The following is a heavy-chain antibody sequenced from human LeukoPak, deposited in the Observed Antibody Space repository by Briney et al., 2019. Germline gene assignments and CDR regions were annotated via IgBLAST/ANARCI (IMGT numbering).Heavy chain of an antibody. CDR2: ISGSGGST. CDR3: AKVSLGLVLR. D-gene: IGHD6-19*01. CDR1: GLTFSSYA. V-gene: IGHV3-23*01. Sequence: GGSLRLSCAASGLTFSSYAMSWVRQAPGKGLEWVLAISGSGGSTYYADSVKGRSAISRDNSKNTLYLQMNSLRAEDTAVYYCAKVSLGLVLRWGQGTLVTVSS. J-gene: IGHJ4*02.